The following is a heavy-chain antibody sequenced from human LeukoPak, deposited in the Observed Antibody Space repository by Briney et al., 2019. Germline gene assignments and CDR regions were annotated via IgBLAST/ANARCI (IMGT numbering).Heavy chain of an antibody. CDR3: ARGPERGSSTYYHYGMDV. V-gene: IGHV3-72*01. CDR2: TRDKGNSYTT. D-gene: IGHD1-26*01. CDR1: GFSLCDHY. Sequence: GGSLRLSCAASGFSLCDHYMDWVRQAPGKGLEWVGRTRDKGNSYTTEYAASVKGRFTVSRDDSKNSVDLQMNSLRIEDTAVYYCARGPERGSSTYYHYGMDVWGQGTTVTVSS. J-gene: IGHJ6*02.